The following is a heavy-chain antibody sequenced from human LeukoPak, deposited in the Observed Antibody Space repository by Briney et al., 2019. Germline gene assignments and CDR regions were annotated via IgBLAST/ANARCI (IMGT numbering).Heavy chain of an antibody. D-gene: IGHD3-10*01. V-gene: IGHV4-59*01. J-gene: IGHJ6*02. CDR1: GDSISSYY. CDR3: ARDRPSGPGSSFSLGMDV. CDR2: ICNSGST. Sequence: PSGTLSLTCTVSGDSISSYYWSWIRQPPGKGQEWIGYICNSGSTKYNTYLKSRVTMSLDTSKSQFSLKLNSVTAADTAVYYCARDRPSGPGSSFSLGMDVWGQGTTVTVSS.